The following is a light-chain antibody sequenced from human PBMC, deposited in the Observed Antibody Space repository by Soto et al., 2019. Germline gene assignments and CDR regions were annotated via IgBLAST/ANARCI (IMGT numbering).Light chain of an antibody. CDR1: QSVSSY. Sequence: EIVLTQSPATLSLSPGERATLSCRASQSVSSYLAWYQQKPCQAPRLLIYDASNRATGIPARFSGSGSGTDFTLTISSLEPEDFAVYYCQQRSNWPPGFGPGTKVDIK. V-gene: IGKV3-11*01. CDR2: DAS. J-gene: IGKJ3*01. CDR3: QQRSNWPPG.